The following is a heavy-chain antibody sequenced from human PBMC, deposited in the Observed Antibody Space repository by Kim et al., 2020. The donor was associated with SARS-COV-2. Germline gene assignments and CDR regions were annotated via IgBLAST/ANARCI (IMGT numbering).Heavy chain of an antibody. Sequence: GGSLRLSCAASGFTFSSYSMNWVRQGPGKGLEWVSSISSSSSYIYYADSVKGRFTISRDNAKNSVYLQMNSLRAEDTAGYYCARKWEGYSSSWTTPDAFDIWGQGTMVTVSS. J-gene: IGHJ3*02. V-gene: IGHV3-21*01. CDR3: ARKWEGYSSSWTTPDAFDI. CDR1: GFTFSSYS. D-gene: IGHD6-13*01. CDR2: ISSSSSYI.